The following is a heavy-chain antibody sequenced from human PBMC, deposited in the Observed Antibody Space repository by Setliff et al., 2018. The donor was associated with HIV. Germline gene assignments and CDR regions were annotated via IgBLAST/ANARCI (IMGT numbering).Heavy chain of an antibody. D-gene: IGHD3-10*01. Sequence: SETLSLTCAVSGGLFTGYYWSWIRQPPGKGLEWIGEINHRGSTNHNPSLKSRVTISVDTSKNQFSLKLNSVIAADTAVYYCARNRVPSSLWGQGTLVTVSS. CDR1: GGLFTGYY. J-gene: IGHJ4*02. CDR2: INHRGST. CDR3: ARNRVPSSL. V-gene: IGHV4-34*01.